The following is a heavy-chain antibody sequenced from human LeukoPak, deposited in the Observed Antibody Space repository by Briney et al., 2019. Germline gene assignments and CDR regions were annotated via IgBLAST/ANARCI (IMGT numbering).Heavy chain of an antibody. Sequence: SETLSLTCTVSGGSISSGDYYWSWIRQPPGKGLEWIGYIYYSGSTNYNPSLKSRVTISVDTSKNQFSLKLSSVTAADTAVYYCARGYCSGGSCPIFDYWGQGTLVTVSS. CDR2: IYYSGST. CDR1: GGSISSGDYY. V-gene: IGHV4-61*08. D-gene: IGHD2-15*01. J-gene: IGHJ4*02. CDR3: ARGYCSGGSCPIFDY.